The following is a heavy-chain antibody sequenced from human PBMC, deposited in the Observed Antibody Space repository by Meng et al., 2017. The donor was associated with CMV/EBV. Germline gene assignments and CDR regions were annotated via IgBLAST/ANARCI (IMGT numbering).Heavy chain of an antibody. D-gene: IGHD6-13*01. J-gene: IGHJ4*02. CDR2: INHSGST. V-gene: IGHV4-34*01. Sequence: SQTLSLTCAVYGGSFSGSYWSWIRQPPGKGLEWIGEINHSGSTNYNPSLKRRVTISVDTSKNQFSLKLSSVTAADTAVYYCARGSVRSWANFDYWGQGTLVTVSS. CDR3: ARGSVRSWANFDY. CDR1: GGSFSGSY.